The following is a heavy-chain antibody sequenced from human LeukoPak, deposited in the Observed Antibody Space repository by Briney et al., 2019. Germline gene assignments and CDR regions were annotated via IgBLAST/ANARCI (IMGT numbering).Heavy chain of an antibody. V-gene: IGHV4-34*01. Sequence: SETLSLTCAVYGGSFSGYYWSWIRQPPGKGLEWIGEINHSGSTNYNPSLKSRVTISVDTSKNQFSLKLSSMTAADTAVYYCARGPYDFWSGYPLLYFDYWGQGTLVTVSS. D-gene: IGHD3-3*01. CDR1: GGSFSGYY. CDR2: INHSGST. CDR3: ARGPYDFWSGYPLLYFDY. J-gene: IGHJ4*02.